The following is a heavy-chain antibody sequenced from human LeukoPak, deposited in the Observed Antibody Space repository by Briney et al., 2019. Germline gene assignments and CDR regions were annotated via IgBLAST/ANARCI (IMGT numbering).Heavy chain of an antibody. CDR3: ARGNRGAYSSSWYYWFDP. V-gene: IGHV4-59*11. D-gene: IGHD6-13*01. CDR2: IYYSGST. J-gene: IGHJ5*02. Sequence: SEILSLTCTVSGGSISSHYWSWIRQPPGKGLEWSGYIYYSGSTNYNPSLKSRVTISVDTSKNQFSLKLSSVTAADTAVYYCARGNRGAYSSSWYYWFDPWGQGTLVTVSS. CDR1: GGSISSHY.